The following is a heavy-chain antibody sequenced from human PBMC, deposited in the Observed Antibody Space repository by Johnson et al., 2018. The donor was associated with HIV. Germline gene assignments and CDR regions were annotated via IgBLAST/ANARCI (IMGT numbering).Heavy chain of an antibody. CDR1: GFTFSSYV. CDR3: ARGGGSYYSGAFDI. J-gene: IGHJ3*02. Sequence: QVQLVESGGGLVQPGGSLRLSCAASGFTFSSYVMHWVRQAPAKGLEWVAFISYYGSDKYYADSVKGRLTISRDSSRNTLYLQMNSLRAEDTAVYYCARGGGSYYSGAFDIWGQGTMVTVSS. CDR2: ISYYGSDK. V-gene: IGHV3-30*04. D-gene: IGHD1-26*01.